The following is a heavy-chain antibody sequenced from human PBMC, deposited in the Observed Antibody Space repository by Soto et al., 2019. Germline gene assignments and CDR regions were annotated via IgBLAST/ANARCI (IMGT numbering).Heavy chain of an antibody. CDR3: ARVKGPLRKYYDFWSGRRQNYYMDV. J-gene: IGHJ6*03. CDR1: GYTFTSYD. Sequence: ASVKVSCKASGYTFTSYDINWVRQATGQGLEWMGWMNPNSGNTGYAQKFQGRVTMTRNTSISTAYMELSSLRSEDTAVYYCARVKGPLRKYYDFWSGRRQNYYMDVWGKGTTVTVSS. V-gene: IGHV1-8*01. CDR2: MNPNSGNT. D-gene: IGHD3-3*01.